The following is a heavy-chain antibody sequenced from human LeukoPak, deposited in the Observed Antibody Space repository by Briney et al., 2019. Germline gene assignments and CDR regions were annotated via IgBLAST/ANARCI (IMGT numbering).Heavy chain of an antibody. V-gene: IGHV4-4*07. J-gene: IGHJ6*02. CDR2: IYTSGST. CDR1: GGSTSSYY. CDR3: ARDGVAAAGTNRYYYYGMDV. Sequence: SETLSFTCTVSGGSTSSYYWSWIRQPAGKGLEWIGRIYTSGSTNYNPSLKSRVTMSVDTSKNQFSLKLSSVTAADTAVYYCARDGVAAAGTNRYYYYGMDVWGQGTTVTVSS. D-gene: IGHD6-13*01.